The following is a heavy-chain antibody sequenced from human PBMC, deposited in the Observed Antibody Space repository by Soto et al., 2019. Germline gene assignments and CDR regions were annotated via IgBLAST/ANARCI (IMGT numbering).Heavy chain of an antibody. D-gene: IGHD2-2*01. Sequence: PGESLKISCKGSGYSFTSYWISWVRQMPGKGLEWMGRIDPSDSYTNYSPSFQGHVTISADKSISTAYLQWSSLKASDTAMYYCARLAVPAAMSQSYPVYGLDVWAQGTKVTVSS. CDR1: GYSFTSYW. CDR2: IDPSDSYT. V-gene: IGHV5-10-1*01. CDR3: ARLAVPAAMSQSYPVYGLDV. J-gene: IGHJ6*02.